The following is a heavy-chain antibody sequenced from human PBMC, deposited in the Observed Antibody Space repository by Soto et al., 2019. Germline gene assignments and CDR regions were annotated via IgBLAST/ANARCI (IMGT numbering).Heavy chain of an antibody. CDR3: AAFDILTEDRDY. D-gene: IGHD3-9*01. CDR1: GFTFTSSA. V-gene: IGHV1-58*01. CDR2: IVVGSGNT. J-gene: IGHJ4*02. Sequence: ASVKVSCKASGFTFTSSAVQWVRQARGQRLEWIGWIVVGSGNTNYAQKFQERVTITRDMSTSTAYMELSSLRSEDTAVYYCAAFDILTEDRDYWGQGTLVTVSS.